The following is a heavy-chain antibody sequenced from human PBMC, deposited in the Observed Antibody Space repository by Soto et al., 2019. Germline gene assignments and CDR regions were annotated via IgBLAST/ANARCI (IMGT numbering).Heavy chain of an antibody. Sequence: QVQLVESGGGVVQPGRSLRLSCAASGFTFSSYAMHWVRQAPGKGLEWVEVISYDGSNKYYADSVKGRFTISRDNSKNTLYLQMNSLRAEDTAVYYCARDGDCSGGSCYSRGGYFDYWGQGTLVTVSS. CDR1: GFTFSSYA. J-gene: IGHJ4*02. D-gene: IGHD2-15*01. CDR3: ARDGDCSGGSCYSRGGYFDY. CDR2: ISYDGSNK. V-gene: IGHV3-30-3*01.